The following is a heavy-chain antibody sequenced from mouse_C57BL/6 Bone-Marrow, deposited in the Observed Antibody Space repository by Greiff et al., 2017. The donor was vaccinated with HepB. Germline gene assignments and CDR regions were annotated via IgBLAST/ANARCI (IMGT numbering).Heavy chain of an antibody. J-gene: IGHJ1*03. V-gene: IGHV2-2*01. CDR3: ASPFITTVVESHYWYFDV. D-gene: IGHD1-1*01. Sequence: QVQLQQSGPGLVQPSQSLSITCTVSGFSLTSYGVHWVRQSPGKGLEWLGVIWSGGSTDYNAAFISRLSISKDNSKSQVFFKMNRLQADDTTIYYCASPFITTVVESHYWYFDVWGTGTTVTVSS. CDR1: GFSLTSYG. CDR2: IWSGGST.